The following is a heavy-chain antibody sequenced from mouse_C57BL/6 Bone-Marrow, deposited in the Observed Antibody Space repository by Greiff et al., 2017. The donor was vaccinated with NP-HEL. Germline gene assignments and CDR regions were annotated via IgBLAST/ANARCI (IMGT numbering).Heavy chain of an antibody. CDR3: ARPYGNLFAY. CDR1: GYAFSSSW. CDR2: IYPGDGAI. V-gene: IGHV1-82*01. J-gene: IGHJ3*01. D-gene: IGHD2-1*01. Sequence: VQLQQSGPELVKPGASLKISCTASGYAFSSSWMHWVKQTPGKGLEWIGRIYPGDGAINYNGKFKGKATLTTDNASSTAYMQLSSLTSEDSAVDFCARPYGNLFAYWGQGTLVTVSA.